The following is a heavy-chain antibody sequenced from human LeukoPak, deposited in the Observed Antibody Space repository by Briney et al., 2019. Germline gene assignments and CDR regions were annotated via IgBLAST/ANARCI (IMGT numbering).Heavy chain of an antibody. J-gene: IGHJ4*02. CDR3: ARRQGTTLNFDY. CDR1: GYTFSSYG. CDR2: INAYNGNT. V-gene: IGHV1-18*01. D-gene: IGHD1-1*01. Sequence: ASVKVSCKASGYTFSSYGFSWVRQAPGQGLEWMGWINAYNGNTNYAQNLQGRVTMTTDTSTSTAYMELRSMRSDDTAVYYCARRQGTTLNFDYWGQGTLVTVSS.